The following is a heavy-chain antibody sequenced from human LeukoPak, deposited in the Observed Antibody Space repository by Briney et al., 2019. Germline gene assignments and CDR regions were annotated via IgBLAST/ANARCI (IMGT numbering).Heavy chain of an antibody. D-gene: IGHD2-21*01. J-gene: IGHJ3*02. Sequence: ASVKVSCKASGGTFSSYAISWVRQAPGQGLEWMGGIIPIFGTANYAQKFQGRVTMTRDTSINTSYMELKRLRSDDTAVYYCARGGIVVLGVMDIWGQGTVVTVSS. V-gene: IGHV1-69*05. CDR3: ARGGIVVLGVMDI. CDR1: GGTFSSYA. CDR2: IIPIFGTA.